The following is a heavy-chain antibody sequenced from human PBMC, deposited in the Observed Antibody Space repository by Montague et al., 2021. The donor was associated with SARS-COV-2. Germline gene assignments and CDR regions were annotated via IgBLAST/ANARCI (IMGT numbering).Heavy chain of an antibody. Sequence: SETLSLTCTVSGGSLSSYYWSWIRQPPGKGLEWIGYIYYSGSTNYNPSLKSRVTTSVDTSKNQFSLSLSSVTAADTAVYYCARHVSGSLTHFHHWGQGSLVTVSS. V-gene: IGHV4-59*08. CDR2: IYYSGST. D-gene: IGHD1-26*01. CDR3: ARHVSGSLTHFHH. J-gene: IGHJ1*01. CDR1: GGSLSSYY.